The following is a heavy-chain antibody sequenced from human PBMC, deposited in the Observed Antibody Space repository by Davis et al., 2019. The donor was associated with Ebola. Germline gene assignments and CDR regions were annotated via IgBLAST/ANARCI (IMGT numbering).Heavy chain of an antibody. D-gene: IGHD6-13*01. CDR2: ISSSSSYI. J-gene: IGHJ4*02. V-gene: IGHV3-21*01. Sequence: PGGSLRLSCAASGFTFSSYSMNWVRQAPGKGLEWVSSISSSSSYIYYADSVKGRFTISRDNAKNSLYLQMNSLRAEDTAVYYCAREGQQLVPYYFDYWGQGTLVTVSS. CDR1: GFTFSSYS. CDR3: AREGQQLVPYYFDY.